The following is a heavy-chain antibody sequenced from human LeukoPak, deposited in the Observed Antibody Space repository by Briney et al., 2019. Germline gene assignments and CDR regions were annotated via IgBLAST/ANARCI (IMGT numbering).Heavy chain of an antibody. Sequence: GGSLRLSCEASGLTFGSHAMYWVRQAPGKGLEWVAGIFGSGGSPHYADPVKGRFTISRDNSRNTVYLQINSLRAEDTAVYYCGKTTVGYSSGQKPAWPVDYWGQGTLVTVSS. D-gene: IGHD5-18*01. J-gene: IGHJ4*02. CDR3: GKTTVGYSSGQKPAWPVDY. CDR2: IFGSGGSP. V-gene: IGHV3-23*01. CDR1: GLTFGSHA.